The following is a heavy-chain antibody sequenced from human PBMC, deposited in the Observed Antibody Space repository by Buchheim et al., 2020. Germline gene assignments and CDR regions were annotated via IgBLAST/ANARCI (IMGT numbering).Heavy chain of an antibody. CDR1: GFTFTTSP. CDR3: AKNSVHGDWPEY. J-gene: IGHJ4*02. CDR2: ISASGAGT. D-gene: IGHD4-17*01. V-gene: IGHV3-23*01. Sequence: EVQLLESGGGLVQPGGSPRLSCAASGFTFTTSPMSWVRQAPGKGLEWVSAISASGAGTSYADSVKGRFTMSRDNSKNTLYLQMNSLRVEDTAVYYCAKNSVHGDWPEYWGQGTL.